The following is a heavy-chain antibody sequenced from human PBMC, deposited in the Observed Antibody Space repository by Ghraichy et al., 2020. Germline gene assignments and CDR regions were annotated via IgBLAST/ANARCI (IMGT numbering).Heavy chain of an antibody. CDR3: ARGRRYSSGWYLNYYYGMDV. J-gene: IGHJ6*02. Sequence: SQTLSLTCAVYGGSFSGYYWSWIRQPPGKGLEWIGEINHSGSTNYNPSLKSRVTISVDTSKNQFSLKLSSVTAADTAVHYCARGRRYSSGWYLNYYYGMDVWGQGTTVTVSS. D-gene: IGHD6-19*01. V-gene: IGHV4-34*01. CDR1: GGSFSGYY. CDR2: INHSGST.